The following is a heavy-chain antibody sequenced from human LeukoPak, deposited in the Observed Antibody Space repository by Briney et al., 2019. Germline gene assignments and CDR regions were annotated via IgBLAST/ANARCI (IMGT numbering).Heavy chain of an antibody. CDR2: INGDGSST. J-gene: IGHJ6*02. CDR1: GFSFRPYW. V-gene: IGHV3-74*01. CDR3: ARDSRHGMDV. Sequence: GGSLRLSCAASGFSFRPYWMHWVRQAPGKGLVWVSRINGDGSSTTYADSVKGRFTISRDNAKNTLYLQMSSLRAEDTAVYFCARDSRHGMDVWGQGTTVTVSS.